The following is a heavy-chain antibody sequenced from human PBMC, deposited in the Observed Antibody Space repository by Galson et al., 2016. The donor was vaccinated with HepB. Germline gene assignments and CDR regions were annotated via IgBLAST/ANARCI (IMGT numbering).Heavy chain of an antibody. CDR3: ARGGWDRTNDY. CDR1: GYTFTNYA. J-gene: IGHJ4*02. D-gene: IGHD1-1*01. V-gene: IGHV1-3*01. Sequence: SVKVSCKASGYTFTNYAMHWVRQAPGQRLEWMGWINARNGKTKYSQKFQGRVTITRDTSASTAYMELSSLRSEDTAVYYCARGGWDRTNDYWGQGTLVTVSS. CDR2: INARNGKT.